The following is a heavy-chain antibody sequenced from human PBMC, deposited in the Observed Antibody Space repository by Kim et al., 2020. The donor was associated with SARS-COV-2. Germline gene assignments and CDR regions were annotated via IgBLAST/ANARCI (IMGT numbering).Heavy chain of an antibody. D-gene: IGHD2-15*01. CDR3: ARLEGHCSGGSCPRRYYYYGMDV. CDR2: INHSGST. V-gene: IGHV4-34*01. CDR1: GGSFSGYY. J-gene: IGHJ6*02. Sequence: SETLSLTCAVYGGSFSGYYWSWIRQPPGKGLEWIGEINHSGSTNYNPSLKSRVTISVDTSKNQFSLKLSSVTAADTAVYYCARLEGHCSGGSCPRRYYYYGMDVWGQGTTVTVSS.